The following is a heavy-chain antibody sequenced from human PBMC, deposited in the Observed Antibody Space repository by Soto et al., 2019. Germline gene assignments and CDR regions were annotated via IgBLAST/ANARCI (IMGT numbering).Heavy chain of an antibody. J-gene: IGHJ4*02. D-gene: IGHD2-15*01. Sequence: ASVKVSCKASADTFTGYTVTWVRQAPGQGLEWVGRVIPILGASNFAQKFQGRVTISAGKSADTAYMVLTGLTSEDTAVYYCAREGGRYCTGGSCQVDYWGQGTLVTVSS. CDR3: AREGGRYCTGGSCQVDY. CDR2: VIPILGAS. V-gene: IGHV1-69*08. CDR1: ADTFTGYT.